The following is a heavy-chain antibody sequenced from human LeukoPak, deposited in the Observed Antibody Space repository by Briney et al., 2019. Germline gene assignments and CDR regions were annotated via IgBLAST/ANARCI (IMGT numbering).Heavy chain of an antibody. V-gene: IGHV4-4*02. CDR1: GGSISSSNW. CDR3: ARSILFGGAFDI. CDR2: IYHSGST. Sequence: TSETLSLTCAVSGGSISSSNWWSWVRQPPGKGLEGIGEIYHSGSTNYNPSLRSRVTISVDKSKNQFSLKLSSVTAADRAVYYCARSILFGGAFDIWGQGTMVTVCS. J-gene: IGHJ3*02. D-gene: IGHD3-3*02.